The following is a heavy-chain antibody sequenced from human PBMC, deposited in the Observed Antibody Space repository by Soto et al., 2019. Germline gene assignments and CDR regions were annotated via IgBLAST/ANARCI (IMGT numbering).Heavy chain of an antibody. CDR1: GGSISSYY. Sequence: PSETLSLTCTVSGGSISSYYWSWIRQPPGKGLEWIGYIYYSGSTNYNPSLKSRVTISVDTSKNQFSLKLSSVIAADTAVYYCARAVYFGVAQPDAVDIWGQGTMVTVSS. V-gene: IGHV4-59*01. D-gene: IGHD3-3*01. J-gene: IGHJ3*02. CDR2: IYYSGST. CDR3: ARAVYFGVAQPDAVDI.